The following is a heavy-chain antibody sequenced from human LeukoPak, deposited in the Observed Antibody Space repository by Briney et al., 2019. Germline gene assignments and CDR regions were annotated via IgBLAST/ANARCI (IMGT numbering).Heavy chain of an antibody. V-gene: IGHV3-30*18. J-gene: IGHJ6*02. Sequence: QPGRSLRLSCAASGFTFSSYGMHWVRQAPGKGLEWVAVISYDGSNKYYADSVKGRFTISRDNSKNTLYLQMNSLRAEDTAVYYCAKEGYCSSTSCPTGGYYYYGMDVWGQGTTVTVSS. CDR3: AKEGYCSSTSCPTGGYYYYGMDV. D-gene: IGHD2-2*01. CDR2: ISYDGSNK. CDR1: GFTFSSYG.